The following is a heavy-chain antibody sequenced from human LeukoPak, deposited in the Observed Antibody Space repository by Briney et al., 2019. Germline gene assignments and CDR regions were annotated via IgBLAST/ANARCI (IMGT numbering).Heavy chain of an antibody. Sequence: GASVKVPCKASGGTFSSYAISWVRQAPGQGLEWMGRIIPILGIANYAQKFQGRVTITADKSTSTAYMELSSLRSEDTAVYYCARDGLYGADYWGQGTLVTVSS. CDR3: ARDGLYGADY. D-gene: IGHD4-17*01. J-gene: IGHJ4*02. CDR1: GGTFSSYA. CDR2: IIPILGIA. V-gene: IGHV1-69*04.